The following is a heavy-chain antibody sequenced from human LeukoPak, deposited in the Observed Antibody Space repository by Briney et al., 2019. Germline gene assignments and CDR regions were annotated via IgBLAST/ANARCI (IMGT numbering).Heavy chain of an antibody. J-gene: IGHJ2*01. Sequence: GESLKISCKGSGYSFTSYWIGWVRQMPGKGLEWMGIIYPADSDTRYSPSFQGQVTISADKSISTAYLQWSSLKASDTAMYYCARPSLLCSGGDCYSRWYFDLWGRGTLVTVSS. CDR2: IYPADSDT. D-gene: IGHD2-15*01. CDR1: GYSFTSYW. V-gene: IGHV5-51*01. CDR3: ARPSLLCSGGDCYSRWYFDL.